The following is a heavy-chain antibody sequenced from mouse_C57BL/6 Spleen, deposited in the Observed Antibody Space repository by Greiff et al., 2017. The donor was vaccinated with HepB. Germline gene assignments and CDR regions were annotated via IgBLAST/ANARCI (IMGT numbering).Heavy chain of an antibody. V-gene: IGHV5-9-1*02. Sequence: EVQVVESGEGLVKPGGSLKLSCAASGFTFSSYAMSWVRQTPEKRLEWVAYISSGGDYIYYADTVKGRFTISRDNARNTLYLQMSSLKSEDTAMYYCTRVYSSGYVGYAMDYWGQGTSVTVSS. J-gene: IGHJ4*01. D-gene: IGHD3-2*02. CDR1: GFTFSSYA. CDR2: ISSGGDYI. CDR3: TRVYSSGYVGYAMDY.